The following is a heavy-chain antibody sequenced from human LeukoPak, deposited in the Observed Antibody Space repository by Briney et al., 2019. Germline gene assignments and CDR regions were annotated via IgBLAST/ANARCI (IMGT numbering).Heavy chain of an antibody. Sequence: ASVKVSCKASGYTFTSYYMHWVRQAPGQGLEWMGIINPSGGSTSYAQKFQGRVTMTRDTSTSTVYMELSSLRSEDTAVYFCARDFHYSGSGSYYNRAFDIWGQGTVVTVSS. CDR3: ARDFHYSGSGSYYNRAFDI. J-gene: IGHJ3*02. D-gene: IGHD3-10*01. CDR2: INPSGGST. V-gene: IGHV1-46*01. CDR1: GYTFTSYY.